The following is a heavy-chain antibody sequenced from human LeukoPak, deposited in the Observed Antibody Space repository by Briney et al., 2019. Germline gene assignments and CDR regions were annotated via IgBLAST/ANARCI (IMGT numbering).Heavy chain of an antibody. CDR2: IYPGDSDT. CDR1: GYSFTTYW. Sequence: GESLKISWKGSGYSFTTYWNGWVRQMPGKGLELVGIIYPGDSDTRYSPSFEGQITISADKSISTAYLQWSRLKASDTARYYCASHPKYSSGWRWFDPWGQGTLVSVCS. J-gene: IGHJ5*02. CDR3: ASHPKYSSGWRWFDP. D-gene: IGHD6-19*01. V-gene: IGHV5-51*01.